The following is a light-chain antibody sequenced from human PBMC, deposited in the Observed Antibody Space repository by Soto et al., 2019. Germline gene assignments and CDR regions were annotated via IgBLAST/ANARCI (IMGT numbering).Light chain of an antibody. Sequence: QSALTQPASVSGSPGQSITISCTGTSSDVGIYNYVSWYQQLPGTAPKLLIYDNNKRPSGIPDRFSGSKSGTSATLGITGLQTGDEADYYCGTWDSRLSAVVFGGGTKVTVL. V-gene: IGLV1-51*01. J-gene: IGLJ2*01. CDR1: SSDVGIYNY. CDR3: GTWDSRLSAVV. CDR2: DNN.